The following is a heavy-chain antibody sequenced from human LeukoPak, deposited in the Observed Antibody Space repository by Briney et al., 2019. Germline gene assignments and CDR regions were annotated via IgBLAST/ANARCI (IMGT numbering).Heavy chain of an antibody. CDR1: GFTFSSYG. Sequence: GGSLRLSRAASGFTFSSYGMHWVRQAPGKGLEWVAVIWYDGSNKYYADSVKGRFTISRDNSKNTLYLQMNSLRAEDTAVYYCARANYGDYLYYYYGMDVWGQGTTVTVSS. CDR2: IWYDGSNK. V-gene: IGHV3-33*01. CDR3: ARANYGDYLYYYYGMDV. D-gene: IGHD4-17*01. J-gene: IGHJ6*02.